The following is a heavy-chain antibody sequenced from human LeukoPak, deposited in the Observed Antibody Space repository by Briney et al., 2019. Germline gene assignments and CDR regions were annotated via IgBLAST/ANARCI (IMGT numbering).Heavy chain of an antibody. V-gene: IGHV1-69*01. Sequence: SVRVSCKASGGTFSSYAISWVRQAPGQGLEWMGGIIPIFGTANYAQKFQGRVTITADESTSTAYMELSSLRSEDTAVYYCARSRKGSYYGMDVWGQGTTVTVSS. J-gene: IGHJ6*02. CDR2: IIPIFGTA. CDR1: GGTFSSYA. CDR3: ARSRKGSYYGMDV.